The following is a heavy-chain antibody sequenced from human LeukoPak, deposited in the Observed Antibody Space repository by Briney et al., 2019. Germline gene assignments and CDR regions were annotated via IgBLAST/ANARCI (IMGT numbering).Heavy chain of an antibody. V-gene: IGHV3-53*01. CDR3: ARDNPPLWFGESTHGSDY. Sequence: GGSLRLSCAASGFTVSSNYMSWVRQAPGKGLEWVSVIYSGGSTYYADSVKGRFTISRDSSKNTLYLQMNSLRAEDTAVYYCARDNPPLWFGESTHGSDYWGQGTLVTVSS. J-gene: IGHJ4*02. D-gene: IGHD3-10*01. CDR2: IYSGGST. CDR1: GFTVSSNY.